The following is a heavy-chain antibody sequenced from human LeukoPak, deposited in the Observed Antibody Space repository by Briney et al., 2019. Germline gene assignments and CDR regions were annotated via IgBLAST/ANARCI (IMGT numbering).Heavy chain of an antibody. CDR1: GFTFSSYA. CDR2: ISGSGGST. Sequence: GGSLRLSCAASGFTFSSYAMSWVRQAPRKGLEWVSSISGSGGSTSYADSVKGRFTISRDNSKNTLYLQMNGLRAEDTAVYYCAKGLYYDFWSRYYYYGMDVWGQGTTVTVSS. D-gene: IGHD3-3*01. CDR3: AKGLYYDFWSRYYYYGMDV. V-gene: IGHV3-23*01. J-gene: IGHJ6*02.